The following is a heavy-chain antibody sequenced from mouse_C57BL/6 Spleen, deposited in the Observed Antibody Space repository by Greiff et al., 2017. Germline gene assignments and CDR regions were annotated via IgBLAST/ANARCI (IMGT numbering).Heavy chain of an antibody. CDR3: ARHTTVPYWYFDV. D-gene: IGHD1-1*01. CDR2: ISSGSSTI. V-gene: IGHV5-17*01. Sequence: EVQLVESGGGLVKPGGSLKLSCAASGFTFSDYGMHWVRQAPEKGLGWVAYISSGSSTIYYADTVKGRFTISRDNAKNTLFLQMTSLRSEDTAMYYCARHTTVPYWYFDVWGTGTTVTVSS. J-gene: IGHJ1*03. CDR1: GFTFSDYG.